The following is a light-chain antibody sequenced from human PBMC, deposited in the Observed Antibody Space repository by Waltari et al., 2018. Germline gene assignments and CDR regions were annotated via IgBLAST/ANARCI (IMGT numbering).Light chain of an antibody. V-gene: IGLV2-18*01. J-gene: IGLJ3*02. CDR2: DVT. CDR1: SGDVGSYNR. CDR3: SLYTTTSTWV. Sequence: QSALTQPPSVSGSPGQSVTISCSGTSGDVGSYNRVSWYQQPPGTAPKLIIYDVTNRPSGVPDRFSGSKSGNPASLTISGLQAEDEGDYYCSLYTTTSTWVFGGGTRLTVL.